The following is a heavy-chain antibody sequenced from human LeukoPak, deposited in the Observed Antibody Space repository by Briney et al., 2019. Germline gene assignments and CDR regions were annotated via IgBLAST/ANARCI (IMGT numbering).Heavy chain of an antibody. V-gene: IGHV3-23*01. J-gene: IGHJ5*02. Sequence: GGSLRLSCAASDFNFITYAMSWVRQAPGKGLEWVSTISGGGDVTYYADSVKGRFTISRDNSKNTLYLQMNSLRAEDTAVYSCARGADGVSSNSRGWFDPWGQGTLVTVSS. D-gene: IGHD2-15*01. CDR1: DFNFITYA. CDR3: ARGADGVSSNSRGWFDP. CDR2: ISGGGDVT.